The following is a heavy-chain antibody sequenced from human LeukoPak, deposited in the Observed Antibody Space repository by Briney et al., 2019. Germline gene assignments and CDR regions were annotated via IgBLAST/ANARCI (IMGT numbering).Heavy chain of an antibody. CDR3: ARDHFIAGAGLIDY. CDR2: IRYDGSNK. J-gene: IGHJ4*02. D-gene: IGHD6-13*01. V-gene: IGHV3-30*02. Sequence: GGSLRLSCAASGFTFSSYGMHWVRQAPGKGLEWVAFIRYDGSNKYYADSVKGRFTISRDNSKNTLYLQMNSLRAEDTAVYYCARDHFIAGAGLIDYCGQGTLVTVSS. CDR1: GFTFSSYG.